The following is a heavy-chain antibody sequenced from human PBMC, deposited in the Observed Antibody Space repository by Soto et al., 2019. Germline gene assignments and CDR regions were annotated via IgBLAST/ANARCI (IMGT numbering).Heavy chain of an antibody. Sequence: QLQLQGSGPGLVKPSETLSLTCTVSGGSISSSNYYWAWIRQPPGKGLEWIGSISYSGKPYYNPSHKMRITISVDTAQNQFSLMLSSETAADTAVYYCERQNCGGECSAVIYYHGMDVWGQGTTVTVSS. J-gene: IGHJ6*02. CDR2: ISYSGKP. CDR1: GGSISSSNYY. CDR3: ERQNCGGECSAVIYYHGMDV. V-gene: IGHV4-39*01. D-gene: IGHD2-21*01.